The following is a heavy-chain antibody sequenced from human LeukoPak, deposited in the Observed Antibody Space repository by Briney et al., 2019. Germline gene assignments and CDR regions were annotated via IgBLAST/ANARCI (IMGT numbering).Heavy chain of an antibody. Sequence: GGSLRLSCAASGFPFSGYGVHWVRQAPGKGLEWVAVAYGDGSSQYYADSVKGRFSISKDISKNTLSLQMNSLRAEDTAEYSCATGGNFYYSHWGQGTLVTVSS. CDR3: ATGGNFYYSH. J-gene: IGHJ1*01. CDR1: GFPFSGYG. V-gene: IGHV3-33*01. D-gene: IGHD4-11*01. CDR2: AYGDGSSQ.